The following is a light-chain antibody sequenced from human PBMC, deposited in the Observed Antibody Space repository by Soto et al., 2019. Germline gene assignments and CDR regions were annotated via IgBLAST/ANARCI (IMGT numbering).Light chain of an antibody. CDR1: QSVSGD. V-gene: IGKV3-15*01. CDR2: DAS. J-gene: IGKJ5*01. Sequence: EIVLTQSPATLSVSPGERATLSCRASQSVSGDLAWYHHKPGQAPRLLIYDASARALDTPARFAGSGSGTEFTLTISTLQSEDFAVYFCRQYNNWPSTVGQGTRLETK. CDR3: RQYNNWPST.